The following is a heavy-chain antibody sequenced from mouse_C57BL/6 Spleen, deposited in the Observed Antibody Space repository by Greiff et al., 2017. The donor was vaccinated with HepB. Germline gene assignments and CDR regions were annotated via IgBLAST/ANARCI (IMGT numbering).Heavy chain of an antibody. CDR3: ARDWDYYGLDV. J-gene: IGHJ1*03. CDR2: ISYSGST. Sequence: EVQLQQSGPGMVKPSQSLSLTCTVTGYSITSGYDWHWIRHFPGNKLEWMGYISYSGSTNYNPSLKSRISITHDTSKNHFFLKLNSVTTEDTATYYCARDWDYYGLDVWGTGTTVTVSS. V-gene: IGHV3-1*01. D-gene: IGHD1-1*01. CDR1: GYSITSGYD.